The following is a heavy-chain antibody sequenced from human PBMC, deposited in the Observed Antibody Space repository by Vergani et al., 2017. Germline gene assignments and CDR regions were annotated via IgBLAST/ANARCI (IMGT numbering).Heavy chain of an antibody. V-gene: IGHV1-69*02. J-gene: IGHJ4*02. CDR2: IIPILGIA. CDR1: GGTFSSYT. D-gene: IGHD3-22*01. Sequence: QVQLVQSGAEVKKPGSSVKVSWKASGGTFSSYTISWVRQAPGQGLEWMGRIIPILGIANYAQKFQGRVTITADKSTSTAYMELSSLRSEDTAVYYCARVEKDDSSGYYVDHWGQGTLVTVSS. CDR3: ARVEKDDSSGYYVDH.